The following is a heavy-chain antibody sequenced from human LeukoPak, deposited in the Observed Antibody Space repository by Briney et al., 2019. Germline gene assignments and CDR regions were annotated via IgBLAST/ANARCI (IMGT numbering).Heavy chain of an antibody. CDR2: IYTSGST. CDR3: ARYSRSGWYFDY. D-gene: IGHD6-19*01. Sequence: SETLSLTCTVSGGSISSYYWSWIRQPAGKGLEWIGRIYTSGSTNYNPSLKSRVTISVDTSKNQFSLKLSSVTATDTAVYYCARYSRSGWYFDYWGQGTLVTVSS. J-gene: IGHJ4*02. V-gene: IGHV4-4*07. CDR1: GGSISSYY.